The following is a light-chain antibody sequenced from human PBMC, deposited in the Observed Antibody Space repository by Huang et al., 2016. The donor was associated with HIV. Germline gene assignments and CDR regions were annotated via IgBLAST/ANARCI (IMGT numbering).Light chain of an antibody. Sequence: DIQMTQSPSSLSASVGDSVTITCRASQAISNNLAWFQQKPGKAPRSLSDAASTSHNGVPARLTGNESGTDFKRTISSLQPEDFATYYSQQYSSYPFTFGPGTKVD. CDR2: AAS. CDR1: QAISNN. J-gene: IGKJ3*01. CDR3: QQYSSYPFT. V-gene: IGKV1-16*01.